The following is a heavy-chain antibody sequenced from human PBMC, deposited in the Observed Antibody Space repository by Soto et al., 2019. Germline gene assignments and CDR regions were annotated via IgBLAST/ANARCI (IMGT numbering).Heavy chain of an antibody. J-gene: IGHJ6*02. Sequence: SSETLSLTCTVSGGSISSGGYYWSWIRQHPGKGLEWIGYIYYSGSTYYNPSLKSRVTISVDTSKDQFSLKLSSVTAADTAVYYCAVSRDGYSMDVWGQGTTVT. D-gene: IGHD2-2*01. CDR3: AVSRDGYSMDV. CDR2: IYYSGST. V-gene: IGHV4-31*03. CDR1: GGSISSGGYY.